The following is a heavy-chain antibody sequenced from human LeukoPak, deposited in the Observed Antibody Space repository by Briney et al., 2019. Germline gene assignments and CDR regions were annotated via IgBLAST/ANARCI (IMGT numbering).Heavy chain of an antibody. Sequence: SQTLSLTCTVSGGSISSGGYYWSWIRQHPGKGLDWIGYTYYSGSTDYNPSLKSRVTISVDTSKNQFSLKLSSVTAADTAVYYCARDCSGGSCYFDYWGQGTLVTVSS. CDR1: GGSISSGGYY. CDR3: ARDCSGGSCYFDY. D-gene: IGHD2-15*01. J-gene: IGHJ4*02. CDR2: TYYSGST. V-gene: IGHV4-31*03.